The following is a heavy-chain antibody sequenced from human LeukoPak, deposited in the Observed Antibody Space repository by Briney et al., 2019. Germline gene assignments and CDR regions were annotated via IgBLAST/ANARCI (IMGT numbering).Heavy chain of an antibody. D-gene: IGHD6-13*01. CDR1: GGTFSIYA. CDR3: ARVVGLTGYSSSWYSGYYYYMDV. J-gene: IGHJ6*03. Sequence: GSSVKVSCKASGGTFSIYAISWVRQAPGQGLEWMGGIIPIFGTANYAQKFQGRVTITADKSTSTAYMELSSLRSEDTAVYYCARVVGLTGYSSSWYSGYYYYMDVWGKGTPVTVSS. V-gene: IGHV1-69*06. CDR2: IIPIFGTA.